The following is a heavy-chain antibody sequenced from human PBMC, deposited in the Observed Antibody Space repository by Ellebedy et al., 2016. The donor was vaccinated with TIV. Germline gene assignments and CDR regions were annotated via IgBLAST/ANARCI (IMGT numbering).Heavy chain of an antibody. CDR1: GFTVSSNY. CDR2: IYSGGST. D-gene: IGHD2-21*02. V-gene: IGHV3-53*01. J-gene: IGHJ3*02. Sequence: GGSLRLSCAASGFTVSSNYMSWVRQAPGKGLEWVSVIYSGGSTYYADSVKGRFTISRDNSKNTLYLQMNSLGAEDTAVYYCAKGEVVTTIGAFDIWGQGTMVTVSS. CDR3: AKGEVVTTIGAFDI.